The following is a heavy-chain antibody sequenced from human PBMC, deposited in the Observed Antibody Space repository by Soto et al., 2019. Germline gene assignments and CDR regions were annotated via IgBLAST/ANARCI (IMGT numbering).Heavy chain of an antibody. CDR2: IIPTFGTP. CDR1: GDTFSRYA. Sequence: QVQLVQPGAEVKKPGSSVKVSCKASGDTFSRYAISWVRQAPGQGLEWMGGIIPTFGTPNYAQKFQGRVTIIADESTSTVYMEVSSLTSEDTAMYYCARVAYGDYGVDVWGQGTTVTVSS. J-gene: IGHJ6*02. V-gene: IGHV1-69*01. D-gene: IGHD4-17*01. CDR3: ARVAYGDYGVDV.